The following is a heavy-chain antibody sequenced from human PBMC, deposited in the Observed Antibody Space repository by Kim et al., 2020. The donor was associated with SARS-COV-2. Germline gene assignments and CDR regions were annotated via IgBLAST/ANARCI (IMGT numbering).Heavy chain of an antibody. CDR1: GFTFSAYS. CDR3: ARVERDGSGSYYKPDC. V-gene: IGHV3-21*01. CDR2: ITSTSSYI. J-gene: IGHJ4*02. Sequence: GGSLRLSCVASGFTFSAYSMNWVRQVPGKGLEWVSSITSTSSYIYYPDSVKGRFTTSRDNAKNSLYLQMNSLSAEDTAVYYCARVERDGSGSYYKPDCWGQGTLVTVSS. D-gene: IGHD3-10*01.